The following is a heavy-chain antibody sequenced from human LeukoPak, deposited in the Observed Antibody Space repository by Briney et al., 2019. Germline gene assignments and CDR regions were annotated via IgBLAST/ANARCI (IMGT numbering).Heavy chain of an antibody. CDR2: ISYTGGT. CDR3: ARHYCSGGSCKPDY. V-gene: IGHV4-59*08. D-gene: IGHD2-15*01. CDR1: GVSLTTYY. Sequence: SETLSLTCTVSGVSLTTYYWAWIRQPPGQGLEFIGYISYTGGTSYSPYLKSRVTISLDTSKNQFSLKLTSVTAADTAVYYCARHYCSGGSCKPDYWGQGTLVTVSS. J-gene: IGHJ4*02.